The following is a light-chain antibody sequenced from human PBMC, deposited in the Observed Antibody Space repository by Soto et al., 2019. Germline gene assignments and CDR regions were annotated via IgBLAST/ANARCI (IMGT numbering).Light chain of an antibody. J-gene: IGKJ4*01. CDR3: PQLNTCPCT. CDR1: QGISRY. V-gene: IGKV1-9*01. CDR2: AAS. Sequence: DIQLTQSPSFLSASVGDRVTITCRASQGISRYLAWYQQKPGKAPKLLIYAASTLQSGVPSRFSGSESGTEFTLTISSLQPEDCATYYCPQLNTCPCTFGGGTKVEIK.